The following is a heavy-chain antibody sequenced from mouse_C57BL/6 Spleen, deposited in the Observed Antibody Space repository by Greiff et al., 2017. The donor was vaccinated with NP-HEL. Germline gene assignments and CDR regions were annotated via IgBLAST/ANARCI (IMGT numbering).Heavy chain of an antibody. CDR3: AREAVPFDY. J-gene: IGHJ2*01. V-gene: IGHV3-6*01. CDR2: ISYDGSN. CDR1: GYSITSGYY. D-gene: IGHD1-1*01. Sequence: EVKLMESGPGLVKPSQSLSLTCSVTGYSITSGYYWNWIRQFPGKKLEWMGYISYDGSNNYNPSLKNRISITRDTSKNQFFLKLNSVTTEDTATYYCAREAVPFDYWGQGTTLTVSS.